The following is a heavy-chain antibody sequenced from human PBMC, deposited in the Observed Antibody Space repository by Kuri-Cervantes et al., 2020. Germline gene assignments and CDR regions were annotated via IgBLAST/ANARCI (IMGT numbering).Heavy chain of an antibody. V-gene: IGHV4-38-2*01. J-gene: IGHJ5*02. CDR1: GYSISSGYY. CDR2: IYHSGST. CDR3: ARATVTLAREFDP. Sequence: GSLRLSCAVSGYSISSGYYWGWIRQPPGKGLEWIGSIYHSGSTYYNPSLKSRVTISVDKSKNLFSLRLISVTAADTAVYYCARATVTLAREFDPWGQGTLVTVSS. D-gene: IGHD4-17*01.